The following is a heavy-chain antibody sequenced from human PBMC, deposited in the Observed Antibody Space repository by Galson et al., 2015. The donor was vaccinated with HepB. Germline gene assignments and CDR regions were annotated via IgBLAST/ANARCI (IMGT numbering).Heavy chain of an antibody. CDR1: GDSVSGNSSA. D-gene: IGHD6-19*01. CDR3: ARDWMVGYSSGWPEPFHYYYGMDD. CDR2: TYYRSKWYN. V-gene: IGHV6-1*01. J-gene: IGHJ6*02. Sequence: CAISGDSVSGNSSAWNWIRQSPSRGLEWLGRTYYRSKWYNDYAVSVKSRITINPDTSKNQFSLQLNSVTPEDTAVYYCARDWMVGYSSGWPEPFHYYYGMDDWGQGTTVTVSS.